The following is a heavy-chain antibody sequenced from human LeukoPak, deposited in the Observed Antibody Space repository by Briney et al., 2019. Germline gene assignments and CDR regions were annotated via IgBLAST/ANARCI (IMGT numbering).Heavy chain of an antibody. CDR3: ARLHGQYGSGSYHLDY. V-gene: IGHV1-69*01. D-gene: IGHD3-10*01. CDR1: GGTFSSYA. J-gene: IGHJ4*02. Sequence: SVKVSCKASGGTFSSYAISWVRQAPGQGLEWMGGIIPIFGTADYAQKFQGRVTITADESTSTAYMELSSLRSEDTAVYYCARLHGQYGSGSYHLDYWGQGTLVTVSS. CDR2: IIPIFGTA.